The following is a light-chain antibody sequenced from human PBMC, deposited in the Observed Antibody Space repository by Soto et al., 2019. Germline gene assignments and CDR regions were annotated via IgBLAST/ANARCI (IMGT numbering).Light chain of an antibody. CDR2: GAS. CDR1: QSIGSNY. Sequence: EIVLTQSPVTLSLSPGESATLSCRASQSIGSNYLAWYQQKPGQAPRLLIYGASKRATGIPDRSSGSGSGTDFTLTISSLEPEDFGVFYCQQRFDWPKITFGQGTRLEIK. V-gene: IGKV3D-20*02. CDR3: QQRFDWPKIT. J-gene: IGKJ5*01.